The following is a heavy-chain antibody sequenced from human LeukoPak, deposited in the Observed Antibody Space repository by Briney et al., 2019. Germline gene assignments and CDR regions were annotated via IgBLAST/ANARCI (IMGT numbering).Heavy chain of an antibody. D-gene: IGHD2-21*02. J-gene: IGHJ4*02. CDR3: ARGDCGGDCHQIDY. Sequence: GASVKVSCKASGYTFTSYGISWARQAPGQGLEWLGWISAYNGNTNYAQKLQGRVTMTTDTSTSTAYMELRSLRSDDTAVYYCARGDCGGDCHQIDYWGQGTLVTVSS. CDR2: ISAYNGNT. V-gene: IGHV1-18*01. CDR1: GYTFTSYG.